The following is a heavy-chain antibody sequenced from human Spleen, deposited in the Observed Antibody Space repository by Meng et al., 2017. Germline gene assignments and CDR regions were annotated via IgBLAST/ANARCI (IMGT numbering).Heavy chain of an antibody. Sequence: QLHLQESGPGLVKPSETLSLTCPISGGSITSTSSYRGWVRQPPGKGLEWIGSIYYRGSTNYNPSLKSRISMSVDMSKNQFSLKVNSVTAADTAIYYCVISSHNWGQGTLVTVSS. CDR1: GGSITSTSSY. CDR3: VISSHN. J-gene: IGHJ4*02. V-gene: IGHV4-39*07. D-gene: IGHD3-3*02. CDR2: IYYRGST.